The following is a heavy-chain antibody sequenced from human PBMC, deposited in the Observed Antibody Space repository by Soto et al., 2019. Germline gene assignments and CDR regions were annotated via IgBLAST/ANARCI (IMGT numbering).Heavy chain of an antibody. D-gene: IGHD5-12*01. CDR1: GYTFTSYY. V-gene: IGHV1-46*03. CDR2: INPSGGST. CDR3: ARGRVARIFLRPWDY. Sequence: GASVKVSCKASGYTFTSYYMHWVRQAPGQGLEWMGIINPSGGSTSYAQKFQGRVTMTRDTSTSTVYMELSSLRSEDTAVYYCARGRVARIFLRPWDYGGQGPLVTGSS. J-gene: IGHJ4*02.